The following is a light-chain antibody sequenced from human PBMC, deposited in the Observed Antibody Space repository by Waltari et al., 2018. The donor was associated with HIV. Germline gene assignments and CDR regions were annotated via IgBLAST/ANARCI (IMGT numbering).Light chain of an antibody. V-gene: IGKV3-15*01. J-gene: IGKJ4*01. CDR3: QQYDVWPLT. Sequence: DILLTQSPATLSVSPWVRGTLSCRASQSVGLNLAWYQQRPGQPPRLLVYGASTRASDVSTRFSASGSGTEFTLTITSVRSEDFATYFCQQYDVWPLTFGGGTNVDLK. CDR1: QSVGLN. CDR2: GAS.